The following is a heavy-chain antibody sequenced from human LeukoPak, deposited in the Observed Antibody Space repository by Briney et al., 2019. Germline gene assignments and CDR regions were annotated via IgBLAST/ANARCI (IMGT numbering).Heavy chain of an antibody. V-gene: IGHV1-46*01. CDR3: ARIYCSSTSCYGFFGY. Sequence: ASVKVSFKASGYTFTSYYMHWVRQAPGQGREGMGIINPSGGSTSYAQNLQGRVTMTRDTSTSTVYMELSSLRSEDTAVYYCARIYCSSTSCYGFFGYWGQGTLVTVSS. CDR1: GYTFTSYY. CDR2: INPSGGST. J-gene: IGHJ4*02. D-gene: IGHD2-2*01.